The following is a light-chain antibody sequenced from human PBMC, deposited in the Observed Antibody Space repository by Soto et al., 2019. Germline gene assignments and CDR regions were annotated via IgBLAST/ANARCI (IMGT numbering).Light chain of an antibody. CDR3: QQYGSSPRT. Sequence: EIVLTQSPGTLSLSAGERATVSCRASQSVNNNFLAWYQLRPGQAPRLLISGASSRATGIPDRISGSGSGTDFTLTISRLEPEDFAVYCCQQYGSSPRTFGQGTKVDIK. CDR2: GAS. J-gene: IGKJ1*01. CDR1: QSVNNNF. V-gene: IGKV3-20*01.